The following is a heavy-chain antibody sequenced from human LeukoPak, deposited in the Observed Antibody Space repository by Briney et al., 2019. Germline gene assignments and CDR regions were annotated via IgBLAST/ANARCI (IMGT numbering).Heavy chain of an antibody. D-gene: IGHD4/OR15-4a*01. CDR2: IYPGDSHI. V-gene: IGHV5-51*01. CDR1: GYSFTSYW. Sequence: GDSLKISCKGSGYSFTSYWIGWVRQMPGKGLEWMAIIYPGDSHIRYSPSFQGQVTISADKSISTAYLQWSSLKASDTAMYYCARPHYGASDYWGQGTLVTVSS. J-gene: IGHJ4*02. CDR3: ARPHYGASDY.